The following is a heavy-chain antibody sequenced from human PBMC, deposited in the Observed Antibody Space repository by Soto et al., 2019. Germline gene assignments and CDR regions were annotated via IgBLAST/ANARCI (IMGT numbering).Heavy chain of an antibody. CDR1: GFTFSDYY. D-gene: IGHD6-13*01. Sequence: GSLRLSCAASGFTFSDYYMNWIRQAPGKGLEWVSYLNSSGTSIYYTDSVKGRFTISRDSAKKSLYLQMSSLRAEDTAVYYCASSSIASPGTFDYWGPGTLVTVSS. CDR2: LNSSGTSI. CDR3: ASSSIASPGTFDY. J-gene: IGHJ4*02. V-gene: IGHV3-11*01.